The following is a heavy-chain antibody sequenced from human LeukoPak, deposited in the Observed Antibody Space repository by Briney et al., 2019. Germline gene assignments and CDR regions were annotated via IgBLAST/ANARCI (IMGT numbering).Heavy chain of an antibody. CDR3: ARVAAAGKFDFDY. CDR2: IYYSGST. Sequence: SETLSLTCTVSGGSISSYYWLWILQPPAPGLEWIGYIYYSGSTNYNPSPKSQVTISVDTSQNQLSLKLSSVTAADTAVYDCARVAAAGKFDFDYWGQGTLVTVSS. CDR1: GGSISSYY. J-gene: IGHJ4*02. D-gene: IGHD6-13*01. V-gene: IGHV4-59*01.